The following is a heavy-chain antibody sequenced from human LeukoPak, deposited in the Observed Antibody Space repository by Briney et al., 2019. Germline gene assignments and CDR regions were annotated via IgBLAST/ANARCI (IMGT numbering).Heavy chain of an antibody. V-gene: IGHV3-23*01. CDR3: AKDHHSSGYYYEDYFDY. CDR1: GFTFSSYA. D-gene: IGHD3-22*01. Sequence: GSLRLSCAASGFTFSSYAMSWVRQAPGKGLEWVSAISGSGGSTYYADSVKGRFTISRDNSKNTLYLQMNSLRAEDTAVYYCAKDHHSSGYYYEDYFDYWGQGTLVTVSS. CDR2: ISGSGGST. J-gene: IGHJ4*02.